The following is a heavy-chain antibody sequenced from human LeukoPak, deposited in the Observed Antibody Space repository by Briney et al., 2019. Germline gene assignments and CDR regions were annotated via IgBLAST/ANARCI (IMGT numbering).Heavy chain of an antibody. CDR1: GFTFSSYA. CDR2: ISYDGSNK. J-gene: IGHJ6*02. V-gene: IGHV3-30-3*01. Sequence: GRSLRLSCAASGFTFSSYAMHWVRQAPGKGLEWVAVISYDGSNKYYADSVKGRFTISRDNSKNTLYLQMNSLRAEDTAVYYCTNYVNYYDMDVWGQGTTVTVSS. D-gene: IGHD4/OR15-4a*01. CDR3: TNYVNYYDMDV.